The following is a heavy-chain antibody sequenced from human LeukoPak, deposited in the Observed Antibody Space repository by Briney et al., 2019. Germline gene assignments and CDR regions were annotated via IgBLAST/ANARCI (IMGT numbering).Heavy chain of an antibody. V-gene: IGHV3-53*01. CDR1: GFTVSSNY. Sequence: GGSLRLSCAASGFTVSSNYMSWVRQAPGKGLEWVSVIYSGGSTYYADSVKGRFTISRDNSKNTLYLQMNSLRAEDKAVYYCASPTPTTVITIPGDYYYGMDVWGQGTTVTVSS. CDR2: IYSGGST. J-gene: IGHJ6*02. D-gene: IGHD3-3*01. CDR3: ASPTPTTVITIPGDYYYGMDV.